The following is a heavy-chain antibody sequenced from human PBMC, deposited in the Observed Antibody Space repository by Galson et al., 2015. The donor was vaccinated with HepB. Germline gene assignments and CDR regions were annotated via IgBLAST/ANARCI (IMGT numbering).Heavy chain of an antibody. Sequence: SVKVSCKASGGTFSSYAISWVRQAPGQGLEWMGGIIPIFGTANYAQKFQGRVTITADESTSTAYMELSSLRSEDTAVYYCAREGVPAAIGDYYYYMDVWGKGTTVTVSS. CDR2: IIPIFGTA. D-gene: IGHD2-2*01. V-gene: IGHV1-69*13. CDR3: AREGVPAAIGDYYYYMDV. CDR1: GGTFSSYA. J-gene: IGHJ6*03.